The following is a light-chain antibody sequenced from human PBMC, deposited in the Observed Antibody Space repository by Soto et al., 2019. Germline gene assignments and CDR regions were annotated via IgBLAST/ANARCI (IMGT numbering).Light chain of an antibody. Sequence: EIVLTQSPGTLYLSPGERATLSCRASQSVSSNYLAWYQQKRGQAPRLLIYAASARATGIPDRFSGSGSGTDFTLTISRLEPEDFATYSCQQSYTTPWTFGLGTRVEI. J-gene: IGKJ1*01. CDR2: AAS. V-gene: IGKV3-20*01. CDR3: QQSYTTPWT. CDR1: QSVSSNY.